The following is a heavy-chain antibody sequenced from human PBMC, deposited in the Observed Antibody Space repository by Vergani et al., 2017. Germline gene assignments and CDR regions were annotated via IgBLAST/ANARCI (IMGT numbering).Heavy chain of an antibody. CDR3: AKQPQPYYDFWSEWYV. D-gene: IGHD3-3*01. J-gene: IGHJ6*04. CDR2: IYSGGSST. V-gene: IGHV3-23*03. CDR1: GFTFSSYA. Sequence: EVQLLESGGGLVQPGGSLRLSCAASGFTFSSYAMSWVRQAPGKGLEWVSVIYSGGSSTYYADSVKGRFTISRDNSKNTLYLQMNSLRAEDTAVYYCAKQPQPYYDFWSEWYVWGKGTTVTVSS.